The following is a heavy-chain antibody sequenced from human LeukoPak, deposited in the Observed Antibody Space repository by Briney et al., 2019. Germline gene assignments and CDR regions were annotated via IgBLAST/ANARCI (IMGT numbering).Heavy chain of an antibody. D-gene: IGHD5-24*01. CDR3: ARVVRGEMATVNAFDI. Sequence: SETLSLTCTVSGGSISSGSYYWSWIRQPAGKGLEWIGRIYTSGSTNYNPSLKSRVTISVDTSKNQFSLKLSSVTAADTAVYYCARVVRGEMATVNAFDIWGQGTMVTVSS. J-gene: IGHJ3*02. CDR1: GGSISSGSYY. V-gene: IGHV4-61*02. CDR2: IYTSGST.